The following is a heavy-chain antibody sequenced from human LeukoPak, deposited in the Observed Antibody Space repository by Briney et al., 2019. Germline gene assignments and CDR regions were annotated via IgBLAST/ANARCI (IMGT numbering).Heavy chain of an antibody. Sequence: GGSLRPSCAASGLTFSSYWMSWVRQAPGKGLGWVANIKQDGGEKYYVDSVKGRFTISRDNAKNTRYLQMNSLRAEDTAVYYCARRRYYYGSGSGLDYWGQGTLVTVSS. CDR2: IKQDGGEK. J-gene: IGHJ4*02. V-gene: IGHV3-7*01. CDR1: GLTFSSYW. CDR3: ARRRYYYGSGSGLDY. D-gene: IGHD3-10*01.